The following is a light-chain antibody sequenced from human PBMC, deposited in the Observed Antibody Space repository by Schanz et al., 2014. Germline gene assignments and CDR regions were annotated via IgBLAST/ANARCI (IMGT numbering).Light chain of an antibody. CDR3: AAWDDSLNGPV. J-gene: IGLJ3*02. V-gene: IGLV2-8*01. CDR2: EVT. Sequence: QSALTQPPSASGSPGQSVTISCTGTSSDIGGYNFVSWYQQHPGEAPKLMMYEVTKRPSGVPDRFSGSKFGTSASLAISGLQSEDEADYYCAAWDDSLNGPVFGGGTKLTVL. CDR1: SSDIGGYNF.